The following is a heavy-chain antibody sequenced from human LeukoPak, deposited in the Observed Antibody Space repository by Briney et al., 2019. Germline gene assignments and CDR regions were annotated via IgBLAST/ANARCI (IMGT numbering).Heavy chain of an antibody. J-gene: IGHJ4*02. CDR2: FSNRT. D-gene: IGHD6-13*01. CDR1: GFTFSNYA. CDR3: AKDWYDY. V-gene: IGHV3-23*03. Sequence: GGSLRLSCVASGFTFSNYAMIWVRQAPGKGLEWVSVFSNRTHYADFVKGRFTTSRDNSRNTLYLEMNNLRAEDTAIYYCAKDWYDYWGQGTLVTVSS.